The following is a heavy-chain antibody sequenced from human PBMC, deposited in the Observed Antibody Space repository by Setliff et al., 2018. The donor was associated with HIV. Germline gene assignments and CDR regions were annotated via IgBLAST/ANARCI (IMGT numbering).Heavy chain of an antibody. J-gene: IGHJ4*01. CDR2: ISVYNGNT. Sequence: ASVKVSCKASGYTFTSDGIGWVRQAPGQGLEWMGWISVYNGNTNYAQKLQGRVTMTTDTSTNTAYMELRSLRSEDTAVYYCAGLYGDYGGGYWGHGTLVTVSS. CDR3: AGLYGDYGGGY. CDR1: GYTFTSDG. V-gene: IGHV1-18*01. D-gene: IGHD4-17*01.